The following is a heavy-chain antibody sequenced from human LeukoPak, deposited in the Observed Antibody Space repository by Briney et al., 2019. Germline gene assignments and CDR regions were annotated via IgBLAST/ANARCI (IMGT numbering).Heavy chain of an antibody. Sequence: SETLSLTCTVSGGSISSYYWSWIRQPAGKGLEWIGRIYNSGNTNYNPSLKSRVTMSVDTSKNQVSLKLTSMTAADTAVYYCARENSANYRGFDYWGQGILVTVSS. D-gene: IGHD1-26*01. CDR1: GGSISSYY. V-gene: IGHV4-4*07. J-gene: IGHJ4*02. CDR3: ARENSANYRGFDY. CDR2: IYNSGNT.